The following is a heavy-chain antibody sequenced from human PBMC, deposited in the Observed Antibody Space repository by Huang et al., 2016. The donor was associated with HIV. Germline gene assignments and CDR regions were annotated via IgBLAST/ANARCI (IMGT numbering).Heavy chain of an antibody. V-gene: IGHV5-51*01. Sequence: EVQLVQSGPEVKKPGESLKISCRVSGYSFTNYWIGWVGQGPGKGLEGMAIIYPGVSDAAYNPSFRGQVPISADKSINTAHLQWDSLKTSDSAIYYCARRGFNTGSSPDSWGQGTLVTVSS. CDR2: IYPGVSDA. D-gene: IGHD1-26*01. J-gene: IGHJ4*02. CDR3: ARRGFNTGSSPDS. CDR1: GYSFTNYW.